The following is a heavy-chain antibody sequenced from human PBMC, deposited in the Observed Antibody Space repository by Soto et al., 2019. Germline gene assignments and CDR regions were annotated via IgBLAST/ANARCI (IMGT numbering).Heavy chain of an antibody. Sequence: QVQLVQSGAEVKKPGASVKVSCKASGYTFTSYGISWVRQAPGQGLEWMGWINSYNGNTNYAQKLQDRVTMTTDTATSTAYMELRRRRSDDTAVYYCAREPVAGIWFDPWGQGTLVTVSS. J-gene: IGHJ5*02. D-gene: IGHD6-19*01. CDR3: AREPVAGIWFDP. V-gene: IGHV1-18*01. CDR2: INSYNGNT. CDR1: GYTFTSYG.